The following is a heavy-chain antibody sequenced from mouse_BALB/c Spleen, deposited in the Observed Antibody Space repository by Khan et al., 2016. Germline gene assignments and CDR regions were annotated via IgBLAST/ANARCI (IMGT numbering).Heavy chain of an antibody. CDR2: IYPGGGYT. CDR1: GYTFTNYW. Sequence: QIQLVQSGAELVRPGTSVKISCKASGYTFTNYWLGWVKQRPGHGLEWIGDIYPGGGYTNYNEKFKGKATLTADTSSSTAYMQLRSLTSEDSAVYFCARFYYGSSYWYFDVWGAGTTVTVSS. V-gene: IGHV1-63*02. CDR3: ARFYYGSSYWYFDV. J-gene: IGHJ1*01. D-gene: IGHD1-1*01.